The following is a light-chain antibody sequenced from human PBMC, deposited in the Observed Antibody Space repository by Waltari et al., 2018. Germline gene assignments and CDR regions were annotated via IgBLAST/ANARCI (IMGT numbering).Light chain of an antibody. CDR3: QQYNSYSPWT. V-gene: IGKV1-5*03. CDR2: KAS. J-gene: IGKJ1*01. CDR1: QSISSW. Sequence: DIQMTQSPSTLSASVGDRVTITCRASQSISSWLAWYQQKPGKAHKLLIYKASSLESGVPSRFSGSGSGTEFTLTISSLQPDDFATYYCQQYNSYSPWTFGQGP.